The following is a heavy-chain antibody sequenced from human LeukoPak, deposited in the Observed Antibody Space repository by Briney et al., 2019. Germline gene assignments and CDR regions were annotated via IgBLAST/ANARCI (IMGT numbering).Heavy chain of an antibody. Sequence: GGSLRLSCAVSGFTFRSYAMHWVRQAPGKGLESVSAITDNGGSTYYANSVKGRFTISRDNSKNTLYLQMGSLRIEDMAVYYCARGALGGNLDVLDYWGQGTLVTVSS. CDR3: ARGALGGNLDVLDY. CDR1: GFTFRSYA. D-gene: IGHD1-1*01. J-gene: IGHJ4*02. CDR2: ITDNGGST. V-gene: IGHV3-64*01.